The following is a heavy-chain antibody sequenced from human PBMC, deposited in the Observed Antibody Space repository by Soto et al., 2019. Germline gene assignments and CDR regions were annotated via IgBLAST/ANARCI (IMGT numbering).Heavy chain of an antibody. J-gene: IGHJ6*01. CDR1: GGSFSSYY. CDR2: IYTSGST. V-gene: IGHV4-4*07. CDR3: AGDLRANRNDFSATPSSMDV. D-gene: IGHD1-20*01. Sequence: QVQLQESGPGLVKPSETLTLTCTVSGGSFSSYYWRWIRQPAGKGLEWIGRIYTSGSTNYNPSLKSRVAASVDTSKNHFSLKLTSVTDADTAVYYCAGDLRANRNDFSATPSSMDVWGQGTTV.